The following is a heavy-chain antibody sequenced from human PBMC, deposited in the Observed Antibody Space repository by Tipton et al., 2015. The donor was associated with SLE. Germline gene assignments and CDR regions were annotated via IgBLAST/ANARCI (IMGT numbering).Heavy chain of an antibody. D-gene: IGHD3-3*01. CDR1: GGSISSSSYY. J-gene: IGHJ4*02. CDR2: IRHSGST. Sequence: TLSLTCTVSGGSISSSSYYWSWIRQPPGKGLEWIDEIRHSGSTNYNPSLKSRVTISVDTSKNQFSLKLSSVTAADTAVYYCARGGYFDFWSGYLYYFDYWGQGTLVTVSS. CDR3: ARGGYFDFWSGYLYYFDY. V-gene: IGHV4-39*07.